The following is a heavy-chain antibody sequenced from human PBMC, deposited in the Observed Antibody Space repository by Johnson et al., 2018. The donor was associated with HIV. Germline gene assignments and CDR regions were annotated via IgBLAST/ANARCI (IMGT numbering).Heavy chain of an antibody. CDR1: AFTFSRCG. V-gene: IGHV3-30*02. CDR3: AKDRSGSAGAFDI. D-gene: IGHD1-26*01. CDR2: IRYDGRNN. Sequence: VQLVESGGGVVQSGGSLRLSCASSAFTFSRCGMHWVRQAPGKGLEWVAFIRYDGRNNYYADSVKGRFTISRDNSKNTLYLQMNSLRAEDTAVYYCAKDRSGSAGAFDIWGQGTMVTVSS. J-gene: IGHJ3*02.